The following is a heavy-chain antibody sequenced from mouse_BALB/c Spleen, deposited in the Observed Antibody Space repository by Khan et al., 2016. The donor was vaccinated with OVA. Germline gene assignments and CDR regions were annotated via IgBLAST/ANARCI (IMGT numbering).Heavy chain of an antibody. D-gene: IGHD1-1*01. CDR1: GFTFSTYG. CDR2: ISSGGSYT. J-gene: IGHJ3*01. Sequence: EVELVESGGDLVKPGGSLKLSCAASGFTFSTYGMSWVRQTPDKRLEWVATISSGGSYTYYPDNAKGRFTISRDNAKNTLYLQMSSLQSEDTAMYYCARLAYYYDSEGFAYWGQGTLVTVSA. V-gene: IGHV5-6*01. CDR3: ARLAYYYDSEGFAY.